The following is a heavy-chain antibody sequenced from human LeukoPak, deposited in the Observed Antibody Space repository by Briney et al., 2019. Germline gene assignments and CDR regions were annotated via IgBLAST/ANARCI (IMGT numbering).Heavy chain of an antibody. Sequence: SCKASGYTFSTYGISWVRQAPGKGLEWVSAISGSGGSTYYADSVKGRFTISRDNSKNTLYLQMNSLRAEDTAVYYCAKDEITMVRGVIPPFDYWGQGTLVTVSS. J-gene: IGHJ4*02. CDR1: GYTFSTYG. CDR2: ISGSGGST. D-gene: IGHD3-10*01. CDR3: AKDEITMVRGVIPPFDY. V-gene: IGHV3-23*01.